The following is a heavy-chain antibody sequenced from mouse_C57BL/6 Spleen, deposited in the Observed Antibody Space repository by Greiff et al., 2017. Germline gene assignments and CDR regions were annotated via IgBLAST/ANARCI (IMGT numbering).Heavy chain of an antibody. D-gene: IGHD2-1*01. Sequence: VQLQQSGAELVKPGASVKLSCKASGYTFTSYWMHWVKQRPGQGLEWIGMIHPNSGSTNYNEKFKSKATLTVDKSSSTAYMQLSSLTSEDSAVYYCARDGNSAWFAYWGQGTLVTVSA. CDR3: ARDGNSAWFAY. J-gene: IGHJ3*01. CDR1: GYTFTSYW. V-gene: IGHV1-64*01. CDR2: IHPNSGST.